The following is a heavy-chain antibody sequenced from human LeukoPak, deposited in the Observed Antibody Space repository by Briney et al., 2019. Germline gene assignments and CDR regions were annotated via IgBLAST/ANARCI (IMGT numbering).Heavy chain of an antibody. J-gene: IGHJ6*02. CDR1: GFTFSSYW. Sequence: GRSLRLSCAASGFTFSSYWMHWVRQAPGKGLVWVSRLISDGSSASYADSVKGRFTISRDNTKNILYLQMNSLRAEDTAVYYCVRDSRYCPDVWGQGTTVTVSS. CDR2: LISDGSSA. V-gene: IGHV3-74*01. CDR3: VRDSRYCPDV. D-gene: IGHD2-8*02.